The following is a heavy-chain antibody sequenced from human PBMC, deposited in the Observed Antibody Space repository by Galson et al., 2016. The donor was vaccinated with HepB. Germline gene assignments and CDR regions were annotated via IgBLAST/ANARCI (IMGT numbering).Heavy chain of an antibody. CDR3: ARAEDCFGDCPQKYYLDS. V-gene: IGHV3-21*04. CDR2: TDSTSRYI. D-gene: IGHD2-21*02. CDR1: GFTFSTYS. J-gene: IGHJ4*02. Sequence: SLRLSCAASGFTFSTYSMNWARLAPGKGLEWVSSTDSTSRYIYYADSVRGRFTISRDNAQKSLYLHMSSLRAEDTAVYYCARAEDCFGDCPQKYYLDSWGRGTLVTVSS.